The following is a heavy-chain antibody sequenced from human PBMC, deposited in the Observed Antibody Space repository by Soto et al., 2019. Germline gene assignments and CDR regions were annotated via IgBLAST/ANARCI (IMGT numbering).Heavy chain of an antibody. CDR1: GGSISSYY. D-gene: IGHD2-15*01. J-gene: IGHJ4*02. V-gene: IGHV4-59*01. CDR3: ARDVVEGATRTWYFDF. CDR2: ISYSGST. Sequence: SETLSLTCTVSGGSISSYYWSWIRQPPGKGLEWIGYISYSGSTNYNPSLKSRVTISVDTSKNQFSLELSSVTAADTAVYYCARDVVEGATRTWYFDFWGQGTLVTVSS.